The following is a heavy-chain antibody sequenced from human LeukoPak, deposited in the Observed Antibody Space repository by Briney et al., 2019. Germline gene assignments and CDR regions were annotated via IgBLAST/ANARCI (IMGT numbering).Heavy chain of an antibody. V-gene: IGHV3-33*01. CDR2: IWYDGSNK. D-gene: IGHD3-3*01. Sequence: PGGSPRPSCAASGFTFSSYGMHWVRQAPGKGLEWVAVIWYDGSNKYYADSVKGRFTISRDNSKNTLYLQMNSLRAEDTAVYYCARDGPLRFLEWLLLDYWGQGTLVTVSS. J-gene: IGHJ4*02. CDR3: ARDGPLRFLEWLLLDY. CDR1: GFTFSSYG.